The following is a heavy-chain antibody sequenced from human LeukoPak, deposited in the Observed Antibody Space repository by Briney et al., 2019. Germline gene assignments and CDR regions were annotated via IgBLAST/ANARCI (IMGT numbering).Heavy chain of an antibody. CDR1: GFTFSSYN. Sequence: GGSLRLSCVAPGFTFSSYNMHWVRQAPGKGLEWVSAISGSGDSTYYGDSVKGRFTISRDNSKNTLYLQMNSLRAEDTAVYYCAKTRPLDSSSWSHGDYWGQGTLVTVSS. J-gene: IGHJ4*02. D-gene: IGHD6-13*01. CDR3: AKTRPLDSSSWSHGDY. CDR2: ISGSGDST. V-gene: IGHV3-23*01.